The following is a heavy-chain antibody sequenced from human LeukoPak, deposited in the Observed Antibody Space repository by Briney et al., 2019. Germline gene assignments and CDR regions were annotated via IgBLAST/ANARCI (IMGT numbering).Heavy chain of an antibody. D-gene: IGHD3-10*01. Sequence: GGSLRLSCAASGFTFRNCVIHWVRQAPGKGPEWVAVTSSDLKANYYADSVKGRFTISGDNSRNTLYLQMKSLRPEDTAIYYCARAGYYDSGSPPTCYFDSWGQGTLVTVSS. V-gene: IGHV3-30*03. CDR2: TSSDLKAN. CDR3: ARAGYYDSGSPPTCYFDS. J-gene: IGHJ4*02. CDR1: GFTFRNCV.